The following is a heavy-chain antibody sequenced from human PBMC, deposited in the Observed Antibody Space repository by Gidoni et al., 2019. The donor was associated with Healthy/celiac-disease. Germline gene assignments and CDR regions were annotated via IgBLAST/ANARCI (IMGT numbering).Heavy chain of an antibody. CDR3: ARDRAEDTAMAWGY. V-gene: IGHV4-38-2*02. CDR2: INHSGST. Sequence: QVQLQESGSGLVKPSETLSLTCTVSGYSISSRYYWGWIRQPPGKGLEWIGSINHSGSTYYNPSLKSRVTISVDTSKNQFSLKLSSVTAADTAVYYCARDRAEDTAMAWGYWGQGTLVTVSS. D-gene: IGHD5-18*01. J-gene: IGHJ4*02. CDR1: GYSISSRYY.